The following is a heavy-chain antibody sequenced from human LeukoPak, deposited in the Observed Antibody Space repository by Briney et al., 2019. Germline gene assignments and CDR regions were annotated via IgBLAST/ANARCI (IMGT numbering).Heavy chain of an antibody. CDR2: IKYDGTEK. D-gene: IGHD2/OR15-2a*01. J-gene: IGHJ4*02. V-gene: IGHV3-7*03. Sequence: GGSLRLSCAVSGFTFSSYWMSWVRQAPGKGLEWVANIKYDGTEKYYADSVKGRFTISRDKAENSLHLQMNSLRGEDTAVYFCARGGLSIMGYWGQGTLVTVSS. CDR1: GFTFSSYW. CDR3: ARGGLSIMGY.